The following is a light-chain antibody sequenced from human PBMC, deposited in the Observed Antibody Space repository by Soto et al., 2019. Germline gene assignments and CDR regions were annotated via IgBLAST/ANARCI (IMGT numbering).Light chain of an antibody. V-gene: IGKV3-20*01. CDR3: KKYGSSPKT. CDR1: QSVSSSY. Sequence: EIVLTQSPGTLSLSPGERVTLSCRASQSVSSSYLAWYQQKPGQAPRLLIYGASSRATGIPDRFSGSGSGTDFTLTISRLEPEDFAVYYCKKYGSSPKTFGQGTKLEIK. CDR2: GAS. J-gene: IGKJ2*01.